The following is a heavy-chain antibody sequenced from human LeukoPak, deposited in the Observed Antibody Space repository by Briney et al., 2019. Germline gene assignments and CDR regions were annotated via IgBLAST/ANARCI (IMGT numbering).Heavy chain of an antibody. J-gene: IGHJ4*02. Sequence: SETLSLTCTVSGGSISTYYWSWIRQPPGKGLEWIGYIYHTGSTKYNPSLKSRLNISVDTSKNQFSLQLSSVTAADTAVYYCARREAMATGYFDYWGQGTLVTVSS. D-gene: IGHD5-18*01. V-gene: IGHV4-59*08. CDR3: ARREAMATGYFDY. CDR2: IYHTGST. CDR1: GGSISTYY.